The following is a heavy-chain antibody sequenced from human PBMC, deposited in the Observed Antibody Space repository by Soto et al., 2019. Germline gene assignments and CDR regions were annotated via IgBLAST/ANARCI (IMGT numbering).Heavy chain of an antibody. CDR2: MNPNSGNT. D-gene: IGHD6-6*01. Sequence: ASVKVSCKASGYTFTSYDINWVRQATGQGLEWMGWMNPNSGNTGYAQKFQGGVTMTRNTTISTAYMELSRLRSDDTAVYYCATTRIAARPNYYYGMDVWGQGTTVTVSS. V-gene: IGHV1-8*01. CDR1: GYTFTSYD. CDR3: ATTRIAARPNYYYGMDV. J-gene: IGHJ6*02.